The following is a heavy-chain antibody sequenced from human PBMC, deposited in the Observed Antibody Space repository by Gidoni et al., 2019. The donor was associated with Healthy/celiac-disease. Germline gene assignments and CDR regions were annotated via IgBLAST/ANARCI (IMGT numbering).Heavy chain of an antibody. CDR3: AREMEARFTSSSWYIS. D-gene: IGHD6-13*01. CDR2: ISAYNGNT. Sequence: QVQLVQSGAEVKKPGASVKVSCKASGYTFTSNGISWVRQAPGQGLGWIGWISAYNGNTNYAQRLQGRVTMTTDTTTSTAYMELRSLRSDDTAVYYCAREMEARFTSSSWYISWGQGTLVTVSS. V-gene: IGHV1-18*01. CDR1: GYTFTSNG. J-gene: IGHJ5*02.